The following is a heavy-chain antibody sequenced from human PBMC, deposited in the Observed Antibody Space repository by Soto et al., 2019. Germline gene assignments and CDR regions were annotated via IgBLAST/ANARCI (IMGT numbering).Heavy chain of an antibody. CDR3: AREVWFGETPYYFDY. D-gene: IGHD3-10*01. V-gene: IGHV4-34*01. CDR2: INHSGST. Sequence: SETLSLTCAVYGGSFSGYYWSWIRQPPGKGLEWIGEINHSGSTNYNPSLKSRVTISVDTSKNQFSLKLSSVTAADTAVYYCAREVWFGETPYYFDYWGQGTLVTVSS. J-gene: IGHJ4*02. CDR1: GGSFSGYY.